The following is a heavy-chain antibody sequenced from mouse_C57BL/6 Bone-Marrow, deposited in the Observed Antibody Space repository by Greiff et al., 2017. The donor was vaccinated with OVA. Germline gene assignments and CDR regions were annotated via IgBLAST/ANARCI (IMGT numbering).Heavy chain of an antibody. J-gene: IGHJ2*01. CDR2: IDPSDSYT. V-gene: IGHV1-69*01. CDR1: GYTFTSYW. CDR3: ARDALYYYGSSYYFDY. Sequence: QVQLQQPGAELVMPGASVKLSCKASGYTFTSYWMHWVKQRPGQGLEWIGEIDPSDSYTNYNQKFKGKSTLTVDKSSSNAYMQLSSLTSEDSSVYYCARDALYYYGSSYYFDYWGQGTTLTVSS. D-gene: IGHD1-1*01.